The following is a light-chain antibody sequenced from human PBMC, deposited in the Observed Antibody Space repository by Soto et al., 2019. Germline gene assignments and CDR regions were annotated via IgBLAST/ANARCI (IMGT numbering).Light chain of an antibody. CDR1: SSDVGGYSY. Sequence: QSALTQPASVSGSPGQSIAISRTGTSSDVGGYSYVSWYQQQPGKAPKLVISDVSNRPSGVSDRFSGSKSGNTASLTISGLQTEDEADYYCASYTTSSTYVFGTGTKVTVL. V-gene: IGLV2-14*01. J-gene: IGLJ1*01. CDR3: ASYTTSSTYV. CDR2: DVS.